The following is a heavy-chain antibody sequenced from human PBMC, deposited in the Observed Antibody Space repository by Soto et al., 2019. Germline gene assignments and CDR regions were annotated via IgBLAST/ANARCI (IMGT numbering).Heavy chain of an antibody. CDR2: ISANDVGT. Sequence: GGSLRLSCEASGFTLRNYAMTWVRQAPGKGLEWVSLISANDVGTYYAESVKTRFTISTDQSRNTVYLQMDSLRADDTAIYYCAKAKNDYNWDNRPPFAYWGEGTLVTASS. CDR1: GFTLRNYA. D-gene: IGHD1-20*01. J-gene: IGHJ4*02. V-gene: IGHV3-23*01. CDR3: AKAKNDYNWDNRPPFAY.